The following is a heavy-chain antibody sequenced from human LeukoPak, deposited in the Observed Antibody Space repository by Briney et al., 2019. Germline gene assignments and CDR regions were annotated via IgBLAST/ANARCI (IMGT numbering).Heavy chain of an antibody. CDR1: GFTFSSYW. CDR2: IKQDGSEK. CDR3: ANYYYDSRGYYYIPYYFDY. V-gene: IGHV3-7*01. J-gene: IGHJ4*02. D-gene: IGHD3-22*01. Sequence: GGSLRLSCAASGFTFSSYWMSWVRQAPGKGLEWVANIKQDGSEKYYVDSVKGRFTISRDNAKNSLYLQMNSLRAEDTAVYYCANYYYDSRGYYYIPYYFDYWGQGALVTVSS.